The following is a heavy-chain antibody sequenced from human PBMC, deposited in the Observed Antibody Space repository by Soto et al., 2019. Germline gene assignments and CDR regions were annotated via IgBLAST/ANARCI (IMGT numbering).Heavy chain of an antibody. CDR3: ARRRQYCTSKSWLAHYYYALDV. Sequence: GESLKISCKATGYSFTNYWIGWVRQMPGKGLEWMGTIYPGDSDTRYGPAFEGQVTISADKSITTAYLQWSSLKASDTAVYFCARRRQYCTSKSWLAHYYYALDVWGQGTTVTVSS. J-gene: IGHJ6*02. CDR1: GYSFTNYW. D-gene: IGHD2-2*01. CDR2: IYPGDSDT. V-gene: IGHV5-51*01.